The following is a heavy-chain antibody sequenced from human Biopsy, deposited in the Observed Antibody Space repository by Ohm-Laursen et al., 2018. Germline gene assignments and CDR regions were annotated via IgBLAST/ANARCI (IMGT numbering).Heavy chain of an antibody. CDR1: GFTFSNYG. Sequence: SLRLSCAASGFTFSNYGMHWVRQAPGKGLEWVAHIWYDGSNKNSEDSVKGRFTVSRDNSKNTLFLQMNNLRAEDTAVYYCARDQSGLRGINWYFDLWGQGTTVTVSS. J-gene: IGHJ6*02. V-gene: IGHV3-33*01. D-gene: IGHD6-13*01. CDR2: IWYDGSNK. CDR3: ARDQSGLRGINWYFDL.